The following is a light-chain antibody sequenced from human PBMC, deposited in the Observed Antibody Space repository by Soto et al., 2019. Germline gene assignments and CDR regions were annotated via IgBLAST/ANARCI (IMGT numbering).Light chain of an antibody. CDR3: QQYNDWPWT. J-gene: IGKJ1*01. CDR1: QNIYSN. CDR2: RAS. Sequence: IVMTQSPATLSVSPGERATLSCRASQNIYSNVAWYQQRPGQAPRLLIYRASTRATGIPARFSGSGSGTDFTLTISSLEPEDFAVYYCQQYNDWPWTFGQGTKVDI. V-gene: IGKV3-15*01.